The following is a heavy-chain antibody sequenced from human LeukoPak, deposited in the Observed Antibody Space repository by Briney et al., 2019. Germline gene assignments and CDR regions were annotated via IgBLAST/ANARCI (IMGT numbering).Heavy chain of an antibody. CDR1: GFIFRNYW. CDR2: ITDSGTT. CDR3: AREGSSGWSYLW. D-gene: IGHD6-19*01. J-gene: IGHJ4*02. Sequence: GGSLRLSCAAYGFIFRNYWMNWVRQAPGRGLEWVSTITDSGTTYYADSVEGRFTISRDNAKNSLYLQMNSLRAEDTAVYYCAREGSSGWSYLWWGQGTLVAASP. V-gene: IGHV3-69-1*01.